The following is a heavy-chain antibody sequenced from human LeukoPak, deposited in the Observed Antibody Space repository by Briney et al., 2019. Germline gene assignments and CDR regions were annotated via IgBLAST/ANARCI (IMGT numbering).Heavy chain of an antibody. CDR1: GGSFGLYH. Sequence: KPSETLSLTCTVSGGSFGLYHWSWIRQPPGKGLEWIGYIFYNGSTKYNIYLKSRLTISIDTSKNQFSLKLTSVTAADTAVYYCARDRAAGSDWLDPWGQGALVTVSS. D-gene: IGHD3-10*01. V-gene: IGHV4-59*01. CDR2: IFYNGST. J-gene: IGHJ5*02. CDR3: ARDRAAGSDWLDP.